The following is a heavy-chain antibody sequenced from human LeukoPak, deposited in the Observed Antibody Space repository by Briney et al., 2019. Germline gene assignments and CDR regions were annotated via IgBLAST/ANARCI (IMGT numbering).Heavy chain of an antibody. CDR3: AKGLSSGWYGESGS. D-gene: IGHD6-19*01. CDR1: GFTFSSYA. Sequence: PGGSLRLSCAASGFTFSSYAMSWVRQAPGKGLEWVSYISDSSHAIYHADSVKGRFTISRDSAKDSLYLQMNSLRAEDTAVFYCAKGLSSGWYGESGSWGQGTPVTVSS. J-gene: IGHJ5*02. CDR2: ISDSSHAI. V-gene: IGHV3-48*01.